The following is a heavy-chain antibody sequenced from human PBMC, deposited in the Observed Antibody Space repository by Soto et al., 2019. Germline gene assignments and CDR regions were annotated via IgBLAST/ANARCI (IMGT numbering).Heavy chain of an antibody. CDR2: IYYSGNT. V-gene: IGHV4-59*02. D-gene: IGHD1-26*01. CDR3: ARGRPWELYDY. CDR1: GGSVNTYY. J-gene: IGHJ4*02. Sequence: QVQLQESGPGLVKPSETLSLTCTVSGGSVNTYYWSWIRQPPGKGLEWIGYIYYSGNTNYNPSLKSRVTISVDTSKNQFSLQLSSMTAADTAVYFCARGRPWELYDYWGQGTLVTVSS.